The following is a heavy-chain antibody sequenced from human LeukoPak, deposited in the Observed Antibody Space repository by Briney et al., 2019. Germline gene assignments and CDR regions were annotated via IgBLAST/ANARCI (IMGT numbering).Heavy chain of an antibody. D-gene: IGHD5-12*01. J-gene: IGHJ5*01. CDR2: IYTSGST. Sequence: PSETLSLTCTVSGGSISSYYWNWFRQPAGKGLEWIGRIYTSGSTNYNSSLKSRVTMSVDTSKNQFSLKLSSVTAADTAVYYCARGGPGDSGYDSWFDSWGQGALVTVSS. CDR1: GGSISSYY. CDR3: ARGGPGDSGYDSWFDS. V-gene: IGHV4-4*07.